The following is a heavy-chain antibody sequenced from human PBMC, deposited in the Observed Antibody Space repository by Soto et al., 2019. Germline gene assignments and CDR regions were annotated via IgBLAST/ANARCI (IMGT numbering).Heavy chain of an antibody. J-gene: IGHJ4*02. CDR1: GFTFSNAW. D-gene: IGHD3-22*01. CDR2: IKSKTDGGTT. CDR3: TTDPTPPYYYDSSGYYPEVVY. V-gene: IGHV3-15*07. Sequence: GGSLRLSCAASGFTFSNAWMNWVRQAPGKGLEWVGRIKSKTDGGTTDYAAPVKGRFTISRDDSKNTLYLQMNSLKTEDTAVYYCTTDPTPPYYYDSSGYYPEVVYWGQGTLVTVS.